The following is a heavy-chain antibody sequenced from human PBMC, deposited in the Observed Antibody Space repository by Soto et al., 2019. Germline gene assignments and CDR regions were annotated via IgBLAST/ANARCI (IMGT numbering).Heavy chain of an antibody. J-gene: IGHJ5*02. V-gene: IGHV4-30-2*01. D-gene: IGHD2-15*01. Sequence: TLSLTCAVSGGSISSGGYSWSWIRQPPGKGLEWIGYIYHSGSTYYNPSLKSRVTISVDRSKNQFSLKLSSVTAADTPVYYCASAGLTFWSGGSCYASWFDPWGQGTLVTVS. CDR2: IYHSGST. CDR3: ASAGLTFWSGGSCYASWFDP. CDR1: GGSISSGGYS.